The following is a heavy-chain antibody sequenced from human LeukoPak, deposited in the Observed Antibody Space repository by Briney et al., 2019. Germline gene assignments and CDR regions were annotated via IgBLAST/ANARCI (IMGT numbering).Heavy chain of an antibody. D-gene: IGHD3-10*01. CDR1: GFTFSSYS. Sequence: GGSLRLSCVASGFTFSSYSMNWVRQAPGKGLEWVSSISSSSSYIYYADSVKGRFTISRDNAKNSLYLQMNSLRAEDTAVYYCAILGGLLWFGDRTLDVWGKGTTVTVSS. J-gene: IGHJ6*04. CDR2: ISSSSSYI. V-gene: IGHV3-21*01. CDR3: AILGGLLWFGDRTLDV.